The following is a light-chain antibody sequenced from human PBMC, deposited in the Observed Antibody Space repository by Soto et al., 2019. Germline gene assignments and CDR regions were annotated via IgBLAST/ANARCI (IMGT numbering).Light chain of an antibody. J-gene: IGLJ2*01. CDR1: QLGDKY. CDR2: QDS. CDR3: QAWDSSTVV. V-gene: IGLV3-1*01. Sequence: SYELTQPPSVSVSPGQTASITCSGAQLGDKYACWYQQKPGQSPVLVIYQDSKRPSGIPERFSGSNSGNTATLTISGTQAMDEADYYCQAWDSSTVVFGGGTQLTVL.